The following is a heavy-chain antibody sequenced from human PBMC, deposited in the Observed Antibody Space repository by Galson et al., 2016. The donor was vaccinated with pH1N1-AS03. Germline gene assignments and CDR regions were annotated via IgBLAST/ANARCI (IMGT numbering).Heavy chain of an antibody. CDR3: ATLYTDDLDY. D-gene: IGHD3-16*01. CDR1: GYIFTGFY. J-gene: IGHJ4*02. CDR2: ISPLLRTA. V-gene: IGHV1-69*13. Sequence: SVKVSCKASGYIFTGFYVHWVRQAPGQGPEWMGGISPLLRTALYAQKWQGRVTITADESTNTAYMELSSLRSEETAVYYCATLYTDDLDYWGQGTLVIVSS.